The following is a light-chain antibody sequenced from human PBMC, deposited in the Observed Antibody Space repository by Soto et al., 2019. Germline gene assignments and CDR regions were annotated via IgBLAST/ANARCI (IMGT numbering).Light chain of an antibody. CDR3: QQYGSVLT. Sequence: EIVLTQSPGTLSLSPGERATLSCRASQSVSTSYLAWYQQKPGQAPRLLIYGASSRATGIPDRFSGSGSGTDVTLTISRLEPEDFAVYYGQQYGSVLTFGGGTKVEIK. CDR2: GAS. J-gene: IGKJ4*01. V-gene: IGKV3-20*01. CDR1: QSVSTSY.